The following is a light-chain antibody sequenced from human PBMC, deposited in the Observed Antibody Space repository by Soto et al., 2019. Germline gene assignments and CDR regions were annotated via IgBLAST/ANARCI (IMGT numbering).Light chain of an antibody. J-gene: IGKJ1*01. V-gene: IGKV1-5*03. CDR2: RAS. Sequence: IQMTQSPSTLSASVGDSVTITCRATQSINTWLAWYQQKPGKAPKLLIYRASSLESGVPSRFSGRGYGADFTLTISSLQPEEFGTYLCLQYNSEFRTFGQVNKVDI. CDR1: QSINTW. CDR3: LQYNSEFRT.